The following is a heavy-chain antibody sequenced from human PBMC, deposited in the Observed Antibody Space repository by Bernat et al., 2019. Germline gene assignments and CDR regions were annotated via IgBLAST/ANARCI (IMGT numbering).Heavy chain of an antibody. J-gene: IGHJ3*02. CDR1: GGSFSGYY. CDR3: ARVNYDSSGYYRDDAFDI. CDR2: ISHSGSS. Sequence: QVQLQQWGAGLLKPSETLSLTCAVYGGSFSGYYWTWIRQPPGKGLEWIGQISHSGSSNVNPSLKSRVAISVDTSKNQFSLKLSSVTAADTALYYCARVNYDSSGYYRDDAFDIWGQGTRVTVSS. V-gene: IGHV4-34*01. D-gene: IGHD3-22*01.